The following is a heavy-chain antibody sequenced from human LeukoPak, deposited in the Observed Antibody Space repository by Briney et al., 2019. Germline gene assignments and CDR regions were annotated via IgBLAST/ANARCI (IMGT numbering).Heavy chain of an antibody. CDR2: IYYSGST. J-gene: IGHJ3*02. D-gene: IGHD1-1*01. CDR1: GGSISSSSYY. V-gene: IGHV4-39*02. CDR3: ARDEDENDDAFDI. Sequence: PSETLSLTCTVSGGSISSSSYYWGWIRQPPGKGLEWIGSIYYSGSTYYNPSLKSRVTISVDTSKNQFSLKLSSVTAADTAVYYCARDEDENDDAFDIWGQGTMVTVSS.